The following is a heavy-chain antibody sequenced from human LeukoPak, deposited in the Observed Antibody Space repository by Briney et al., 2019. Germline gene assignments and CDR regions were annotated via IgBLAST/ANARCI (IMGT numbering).Heavy chain of an antibody. J-gene: IGHJ4*02. CDR2: IYYSGST. D-gene: IGHD5-18*01. CDR1: GGSISSHY. CDR3: ARRWIQLWLVSQGFDY. V-gene: IGHV4-59*11. Sequence: PSETLSLTCTVSGGSISSHYWSWIRQPPGKGLEWIGYIYYSGSTNYNPSLKSRVTISVDTSKNQFSLKLSSVTAADTAVYYCARRWIQLWLVSQGFDYWGQGTLVNVSS.